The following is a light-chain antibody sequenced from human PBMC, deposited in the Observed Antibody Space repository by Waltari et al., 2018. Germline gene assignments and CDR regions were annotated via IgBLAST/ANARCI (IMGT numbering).Light chain of an antibody. CDR3: SSSTSSNTLV. V-gene: IGLV2-14*03. CDR2: DVS. J-gene: IGLJ2*01. CDR1: SSDVCTYNY. Sequence: QSALTQPASVSGSPGQAITISCTRTSSDVCTYNYVSWYQHHPGKAPRLMIYDVSNRPSGVSNRFSGFKSGNTASLTISGLQAEEEADYSCSSSTSSNTLVFGGGTKLTVL.